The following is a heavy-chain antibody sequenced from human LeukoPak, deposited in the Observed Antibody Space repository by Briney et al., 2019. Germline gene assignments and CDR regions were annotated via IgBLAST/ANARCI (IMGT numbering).Heavy chain of an antibody. Sequence: GGSLRLSCAASGFTFSSYSMNWVRQAPGKGLEWVSSIISSSSYIYYADSVKGRFTISRDNAKNSLYLQMNSLRAEDTAVYYCAKDYYDSSGYFGYYYYYGMDVWGQGTTVTVSS. J-gene: IGHJ6*02. V-gene: IGHV3-21*01. D-gene: IGHD3-22*01. CDR1: GFTFSSYS. CDR3: AKDYYDSSGYFGYYYYYGMDV. CDR2: IISSSSYI.